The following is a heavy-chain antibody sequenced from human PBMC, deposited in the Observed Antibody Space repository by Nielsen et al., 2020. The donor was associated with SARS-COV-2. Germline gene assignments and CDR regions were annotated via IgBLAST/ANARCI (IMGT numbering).Heavy chain of an antibody. Sequence: GGSLRLSCAAPGFTFSNAWMSWVRQAPGKGLEWVGHMKSKTDGETTDYAAHVKGRFIISRDDSKNMVYLQMNSLKIEDTAVYYCTTGTLNDYGDDVDSYDYGMDIWGQGTAVTVSS. CDR3: TTGTLNDYGDDVDSYDYGMDI. V-gene: IGHV3-15*01. CDR1: GFTFSNAW. D-gene: IGHD4-17*01. J-gene: IGHJ6*02. CDR2: MKSKTDGETT.